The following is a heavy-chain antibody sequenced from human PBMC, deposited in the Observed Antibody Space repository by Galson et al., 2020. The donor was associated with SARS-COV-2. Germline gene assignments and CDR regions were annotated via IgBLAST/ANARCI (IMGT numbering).Heavy chain of an antibody. D-gene: IGHD3-3*01. CDR2: ISGSGGST. Sequence: GGSLRLSCAASGFTFSSYAMSWVRQAQGKGLEWVSAISGSGGSTYYADSVKGRFTISRDNSKNTLYLQMNSLRAEDTAVYYCAKSGRGFLEWLFGYWGQGTLVTVSS. J-gene: IGHJ4*02. CDR1: GFTFSSYA. CDR3: AKSGRGFLEWLFGY. V-gene: IGHV3-23*01.